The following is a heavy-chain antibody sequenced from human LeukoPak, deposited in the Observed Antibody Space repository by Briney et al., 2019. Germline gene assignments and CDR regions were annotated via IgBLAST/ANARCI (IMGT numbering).Heavy chain of an antibody. CDR2: ISGSNSYI. V-gene: IGHV3-21*01. D-gene: IGHD1-1*01. Sequence: GGSLRLSCAASVLTLSSYTMQWIRQAQRKGLEWVSSISGSNSYIFYADSVKGRFTVSRDNAKDSLYLQMNSLRAEDTAVYYCARALTTLTYEGYWGQGTLVTVSS. J-gene: IGHJ4*02. CDR3: ARALTTLTYEGY. CDR1: VLTLSSYT.